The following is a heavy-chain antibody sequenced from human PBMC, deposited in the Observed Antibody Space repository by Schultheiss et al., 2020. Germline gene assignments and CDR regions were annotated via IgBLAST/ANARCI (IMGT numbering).Heavy chain of an antibody. V-gene: IGHV3-48*03. CDR1: GFTFDDYA. CDR2: ISSSGSTI. J-gene: IGHJ6*02. D-gene: IGHD4/OR15-4a*01. CDR3: AREGPTIEAEGGMDV. Sequence: GGSLRLSCAASGFTFDDYAMHWVRQAPGKGLEWVSYISSSGSTIYYADSVKGRFTISRDNAKNSLYLQMNSLRAEDTAVYYCAREGPTIEAEGGMDVWGQGTTVTVSS.